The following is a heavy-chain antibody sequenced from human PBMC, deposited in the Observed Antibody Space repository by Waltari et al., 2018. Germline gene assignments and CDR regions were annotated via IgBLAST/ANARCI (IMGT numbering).Heavy chain of an antibody. J-gene: IGHJ5*02. D-gene: IGHD6-13*01. Sequence: EVQLLESGGGLVQPGGSLRLSCAASGFTFSGYTMTWVRQAPGKGLEWVSTIRGSGGDKSYADSVKGRFTISRDNSKNTLYLQMNSLRAEDTAVYYCARIAAPLAWWFDPWGQGTLVTVSS. CDR2: IRGSGGDK. CDR3: ARIAAPLAWWFDP. CDR1: GFTFSGYT. V-gene: IGHV3-23*01.